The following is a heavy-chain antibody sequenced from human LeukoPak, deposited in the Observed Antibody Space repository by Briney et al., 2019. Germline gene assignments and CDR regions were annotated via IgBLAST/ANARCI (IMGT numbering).Heavy chain of an antibody. CDR2: INPSGAST. CDR3: ARTRGYYFDY. CDR1: GYSFTNYY. Sequence: ASVKVSCKASGYSFTNYYMHWVRQAPGQGLEWMGMINPSGASTTYARNFQGRVTMTRDMSTSTVYMELSSLTSEDTAVYYCARTRGYYFDYWGQGALVTVSS. J-gene: IGHJ4*02. V-gene: IGHV1-46*01.